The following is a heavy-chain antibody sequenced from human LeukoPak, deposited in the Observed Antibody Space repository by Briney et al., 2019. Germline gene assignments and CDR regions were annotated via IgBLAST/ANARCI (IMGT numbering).Heavy chain of an antibody. Sequence: SETLSLTCTVSGDSISSSSYCWDWIRQPPGKGLEWIGNIYNSANTHYNPSLKTRITISVDTSRKQFSLKLSSVTAADTAVYYCARHSRSVDYGSGSYTWDYWGQGTLVTVSS. CDR2: IYNSANT. D-gene: IGHD3-10*01. V-gene: IGHV4-39*01. J-gene: IGHJ4*02. CDR1: GDSISSSSYC. CDR3: ARHSRSVDYGSGSYTWDY.